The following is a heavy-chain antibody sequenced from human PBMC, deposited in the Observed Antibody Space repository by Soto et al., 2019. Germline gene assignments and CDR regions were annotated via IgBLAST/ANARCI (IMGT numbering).Heavy chain of an antibody. CDR1: GFTFSSYA. Sequence: LRLSCAASGFTFSSYAMSWVLQAPGKGLEWVSGISGSAVHTFYGDSVKGRFTISIDNSKSTLYLEMNNLRAEDTAEYYCVKDERWKGKTYYYYAMDVWGPGTTVTVSS. CDR3: VKDERWKGKTYYYYAMDV. V-gene: IGHV3-23*01. D-gene: IGHD1-1*01. CDR2: ISGSAVHT. J-gene: IGHJ6*02.